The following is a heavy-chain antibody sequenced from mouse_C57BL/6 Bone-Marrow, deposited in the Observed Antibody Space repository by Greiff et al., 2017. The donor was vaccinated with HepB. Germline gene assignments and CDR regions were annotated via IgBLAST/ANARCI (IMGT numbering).Heavy chain of an antibody. Sequence: VQLQQSGAELVRPGASVKLSYTASGININDDYMYGVKQRPEQGLEWIGWIDPENGDTEYASKFQGKATITADTSSNTAYLQLSSLTSEDTSVYYCTGDDDYPSYAMGCCCQVTSVSVSS. J-gene: IGHJ4*01. V-gene: IGHV14-4*01. CDR2: IDPENGDT. CDR3: TGDDDYPSYAMGC. CDR1: GININDDY. D-gene: IGHD2-4*01.